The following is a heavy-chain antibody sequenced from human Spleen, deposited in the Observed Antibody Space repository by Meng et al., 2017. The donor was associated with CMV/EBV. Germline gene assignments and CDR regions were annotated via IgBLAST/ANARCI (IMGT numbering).Heavy chain of an antibody. CDR1: GGSISIYY. Sequence: SETLSLTCTVSGGSISIYYWSWIRQPPGKGLEWIGYIYYSGSNNYNPSLRSRVTISVDTSKNQFSLKLSSVTAADTAVYYCARGNWGGDDYWGQGTLVTVSS. CDR3: ARGNWGGDDY. D-gene: IGHD2-21*01. J-gene: IGHJ4*02. CDR2: IYYSGSN. V-gene: IGHV4-59*01.